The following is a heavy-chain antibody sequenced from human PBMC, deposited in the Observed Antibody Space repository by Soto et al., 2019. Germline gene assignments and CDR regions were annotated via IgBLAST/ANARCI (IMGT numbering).Heavy chain of an antibody. CDR3: ARGVAVADPYYYYGMDV. D-gene: IGHD6-19*01. CDR1: GYTFTGYY. V-gene: IGHV1-2*02. J-gene: IGHJ6*02. Sequence: ASVKVSCKASGYTFTGYYMHWVRQAPGQGLEWMGWINPNSGGTNYAQKFQGRVTMTRDTSISTAYMELSRLRSGDTAVYYCARGVAVADPYYYYGMDVWGQGTTVTVSS. CDR2: INPNSGGT.